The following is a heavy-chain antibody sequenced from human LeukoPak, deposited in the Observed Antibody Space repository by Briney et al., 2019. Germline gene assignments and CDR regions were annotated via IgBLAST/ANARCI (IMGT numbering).Heavy chain of an antibody. D-gene: IGHD6-19*01. J-gene: IGHJ4*02. CDR2: ICYSGST. V-gene: IGHV4-30-4*07. Sequence: SETLSLTCAVSGGSISSGGYSWSWIRQPPGKGLEWIGYICYSGSTYYNPSLKSRVTISVDTSKNQFSLKLSSVTAADTAVYYCARMSFRGGWGSFDYWGQGTLVTVSS. CDR3: ARMSFRGGWGSFDY. CDR1: GGSISSGGYS.